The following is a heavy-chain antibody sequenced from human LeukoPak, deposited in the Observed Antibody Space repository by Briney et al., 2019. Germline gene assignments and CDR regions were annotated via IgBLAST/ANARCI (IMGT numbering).Heavy chain of an antibody. CDR2: IYYSGST. D-gene: IGHD3-3*01. CDR1: GGSIGSSSYY. CDR3: ARPARIFGVVIPRWFDP. V-gene: IGHV4-39*01. Sequence: SETLSLTCTVSGGSIGSSSYYWGWIRQPPGKGLEWIGSIYYSGSTYYNPSLKSRVTISVDTSKNQFSLKLSSVTAADTAVYYCARPARIFGVVIPRWFDPWGQGTLVTVSS. J-gene: IGHJ5*02.